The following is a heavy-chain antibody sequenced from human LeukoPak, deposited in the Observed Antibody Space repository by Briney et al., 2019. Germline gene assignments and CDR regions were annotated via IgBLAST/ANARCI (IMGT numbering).Heavy chain of an antibody. D-gene: IGHD5-18*01. J-gene: IGHJ5*02. CDR1: GFTFTSYS. CDR2: IKQDGSEK. V-gene: IGHV3-7*01. CDR3: ARDDGYSYDWFDP. Sequence: GGPLRLSCAASGFTFTSYSMNWVRQAPGKGLEWVANIKQDGSEKYYVDSVKGRFTISRDNAKNSLYLQMNSLRAEDTAVYYCARDDGYSYDWFDPWGQGTLVTVSS.